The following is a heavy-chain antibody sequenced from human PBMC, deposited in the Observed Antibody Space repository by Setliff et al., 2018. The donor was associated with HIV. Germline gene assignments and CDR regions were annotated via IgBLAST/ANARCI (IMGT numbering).Heavy chain of an antibody. D-gene: IGHD3-9*01. CDR3: ARGEGGFLDFDLVLTTFDF. J-gene: IGHJ4*02. Sequence: PSETLSLTCSVSGASLTSGSYFWNWLRLPAGKGLEWIGYVYTSGKHNYNPSLESRADIFLDTSKKQFSLSLTSVTAADTAVYYCARGEGGFLDFDLVLTTFDFWGQGTPVTVSS. CDR2: VYTSGKH. V-gene: IGHV4-61*09. CDR1: GASLTSGSYF.